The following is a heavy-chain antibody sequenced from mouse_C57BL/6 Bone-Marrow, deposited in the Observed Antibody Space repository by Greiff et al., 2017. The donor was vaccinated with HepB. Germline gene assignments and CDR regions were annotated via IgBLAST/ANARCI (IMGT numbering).Heavy chain of an antibody. CDR1: GFTFSDFY. J-gene: IGHJ4*01. V-gene: IGHV7-1*01. CDR3: ARDALFYDGYPFMDY. D-gene: IGHD2-3*01. Sequence: EVMLVESGGGLVQSGRSLRLSCATSGFTFSDFYMEWVRQAPGKGLEWIAASRNKANDYTTEYSASVKGRFIVSRDTSQSILYLQMNALRAEDTAIYYCARDALFYDGYPFMDYWGQGTSVTVSS. CDR2: SRNKANDYTT.